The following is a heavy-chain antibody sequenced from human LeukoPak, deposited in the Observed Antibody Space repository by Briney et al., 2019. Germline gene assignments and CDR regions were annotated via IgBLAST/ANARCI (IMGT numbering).Heavy chain of an antibody. D-gene: IGHD2-15*01. J-gene: IGHJ4*02. Sequence: RSSETLSLTCTVSGDSISSSPYSWGWIRQPPGKELEWIGTISYSGSTNYNPSLKSRVTISVDTSKNQFSLKLSSVTAADTAVYYCVREILYCSGGSCYRGPFDNWGQGTLVTVSA. CDR1: GDSISSSPYS. CDR2: ISYSGST. CDR3: VREILYCSGGSCYRGPFDN. V-gene: IGHV4-39*07.